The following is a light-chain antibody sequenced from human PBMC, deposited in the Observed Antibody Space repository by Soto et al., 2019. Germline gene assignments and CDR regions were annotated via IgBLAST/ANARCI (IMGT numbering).Light chain of an antibody. CDR2: DVS. CDR1: SSDVGGYNY. Sequence: QSALTQPRSVSVSPGQSVTISCTGTSSDVGGYNYVSWYQQHPGKAPKLMIYDVSKRPSGVPDRFSGSKSGNTASLTISGLQAEDEADYCCCSYAGTYTLLFGGGTKLTVL. CDR3: CSYAGTYTLL. J-gene: IGLJ2*01. V-gene: IGLV2-11*01.